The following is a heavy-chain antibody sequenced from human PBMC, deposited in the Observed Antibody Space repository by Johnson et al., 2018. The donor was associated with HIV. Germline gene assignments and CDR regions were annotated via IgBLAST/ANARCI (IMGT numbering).Heavy chain of an antibody. V-gene: IGHV3-30-3*01. CDR3: ARARAIGVNP. CDR1: GFTFSSYA. Sequence: QVQLVESGGGVVQPGRSLRLSCAASGFTFSSYAMHWVRQAPGKGLEWVAVISYDGSNEYYADSVKGRLTISRDNSKNTLYLQMSSLRTEDTAVYYCARARAIGVNPWGQGTMVTVSS. D-gene: IGHD3-22*01. CDR2: ISYDGSNE. J-gene: IGHJ3*01.